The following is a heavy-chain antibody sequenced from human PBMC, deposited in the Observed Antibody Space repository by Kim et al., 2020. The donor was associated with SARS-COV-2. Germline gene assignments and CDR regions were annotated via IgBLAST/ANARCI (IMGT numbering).Heavy chain of an antibody. Sequence: GSGKGRFTISRDNSKNTLYLQMNSLRAEDTAVYYCAKELSGRPAYGGMDVWGQGTTVTVSS. CDR3: AKELSGRPAYGGMDV. J-gene: IGHJ6*02. D-gene: IGHD4-17*01. V-gene: IGHV3-23*01.